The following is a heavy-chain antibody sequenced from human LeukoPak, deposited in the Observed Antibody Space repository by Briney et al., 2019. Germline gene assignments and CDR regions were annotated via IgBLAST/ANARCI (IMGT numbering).Heavy chain of an antibody. D-gene: IGHD3-22*01. CDR2: IYSGGST. CDR1: GFTVSSNY. J-gene: IGHJ4*02. CDR3: ARARSGYIFDY. Sequence: GGSLRLSCVASGFTVSSNYMSWVRQAPGKGLEWVSVIYSGGSTYYADSVKGRFTISRDNSKNTLYLQMNSLRAEDTAVYYCARARSGYIFDYWGQGTLVTVSS. V-gene: IGHV3-53*01.